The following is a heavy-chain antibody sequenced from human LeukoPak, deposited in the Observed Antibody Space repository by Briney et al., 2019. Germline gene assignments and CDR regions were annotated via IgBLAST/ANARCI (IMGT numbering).Heavy chain of an antibody. Sequence: GGSLRLSCAASGFSFSVYEMHWVRQAPGKGLEWISDISSSGTTTYYADSAKGRFTISRDNTKNSLYLQMNRLRVEDTAIYYCTTLTVASNFDYWGQGTLVTVSS. D-gene: IGHD6-19*01. CDR1: GFSFSVYE. CDR2: ISSSGTTT. CDR3: TTLTVASNFDY. J-gene: IGHJ4*02. V-gene: IGHV3-48*03.